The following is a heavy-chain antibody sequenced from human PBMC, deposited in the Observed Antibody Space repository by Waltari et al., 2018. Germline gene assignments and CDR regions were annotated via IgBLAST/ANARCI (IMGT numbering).Heavy chain of an antibody. J-gene: IGHJ6*02. CDR2: IWYDGSNK. Sequence: QVQLVESGGGVVQPGRSLRLSCAASGFTFSSYGMHWVRQAPGKGREWVAVIWYDGSNKYYADSVKGRFTISRDNSKNTLYLQMNSLRAEDTAVYYCAREGCSSTSCPYYYYGMDVWGQGTTVTVSS. CDR3: AREGCSSTSCPYYYYGMDV. CDR1: GFTFSSYG. V-gene: IGHV3-30*19. D-gene: IGHD2-2*01.